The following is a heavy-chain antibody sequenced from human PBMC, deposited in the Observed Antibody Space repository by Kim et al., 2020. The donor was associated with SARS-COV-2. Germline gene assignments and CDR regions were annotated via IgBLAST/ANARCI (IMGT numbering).Heavy chain of an antibody. Sequence: SETLSLTCTVSGGSISSSSYYWGWIRQPPGKGLEWIGGIYYSGSTYYNPSLKSRVTISVDTSKNQFSLKLSSVTATDTAVYYCARHVLATYYYDSSGYPFDIWGQGTMVTVSS. J-gene: IGHJ3*02. CDR3: ARHVLATYYYDSSGYPFDI. V-gene: IGHV4-39*01. CDR1: GGSISSSSYY. D-gene: IGHD3-22*01. CDR2: IYYSGST.